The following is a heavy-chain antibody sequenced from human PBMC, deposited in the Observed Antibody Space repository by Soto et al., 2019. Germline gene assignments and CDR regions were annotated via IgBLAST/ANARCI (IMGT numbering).Heavy chain of an antibody. CDR1: GGYISPNY. CDR2: FYISGST. Sequence: ETLSLTCTISGGYISPNYRHWIRQSAGKGLEWIGRFYISGSTNYHPSLKSRVAMSVDTSNNQFSLKVTSVTAADTAVYYCARGGRDGFDIWGQGTMVT. CDR3: ARGGRDGFDI. V-gene: IGHV4-4*07. J-gene: IGHJ3*02.